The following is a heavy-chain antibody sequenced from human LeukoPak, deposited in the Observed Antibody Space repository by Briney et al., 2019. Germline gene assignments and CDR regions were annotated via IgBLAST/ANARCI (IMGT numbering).Heavy chain of an antibody. CDR2: IYYSGST. CDR3: ARAGLRGYSYGPDAFDI. J-gene: IGHJ3*02. CDR1: GGSISSGGYY. D-gene: IGHD5-18*01. Sequence: PSETLSLTCTVSGGSISSGGYYWSWIRQHPGKGLEWIGYIYYSGSTYYNPSLKSRVAISVDTSKNQFSLKLSSVTAADTAVYYCARAGLRGYSYGPDAFDIWGQGTMVTVSS. V-gene: IGHV4-31*03.